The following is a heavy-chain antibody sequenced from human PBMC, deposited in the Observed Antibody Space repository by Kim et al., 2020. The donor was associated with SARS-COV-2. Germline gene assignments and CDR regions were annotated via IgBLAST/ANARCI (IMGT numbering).Heavy chain of an antibody. D-gene: IGHD5-18*01. V-gene: IGHV1-69*13. Sequence: SVKVSCKASGGTFSSYAISWVRQAPGQGLEWMGGIIPIFGTANYAQKFQGRVTITADESTSTAYMELSSLRSEDTAVYYCARLRYSYGFYWYFDLWGRGTLVTVSS. CDR2: IIPIFGTA. CDR3: ARLRYSYGFYWYFDL. J-gene: IGHJ2*01. CDR1: GGTFSSYA.